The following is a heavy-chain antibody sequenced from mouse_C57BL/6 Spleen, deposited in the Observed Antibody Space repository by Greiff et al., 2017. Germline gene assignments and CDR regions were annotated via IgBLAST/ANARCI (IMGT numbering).Heavy chain of an antibody. CDR2: IDPEDGET. J-gene: IGHJ1*03. CDR3: ARGFYNGNPYGYFDV. Sequence: EVQLQQSGAELVKPGASVKLSCTASGFNIKDYYMHWVQQRTEQGLEWIGRIDPEDGETKYAPTFQGKATITADTSSNTAYLQLSSLTSEDTAVYYGARGFYNGNPYGYFDVWGTGTTVTVSS. CDR1: GFNIKDYY. V-gene: IGHV14-2*01. D-gene: IGHD2-1*01.